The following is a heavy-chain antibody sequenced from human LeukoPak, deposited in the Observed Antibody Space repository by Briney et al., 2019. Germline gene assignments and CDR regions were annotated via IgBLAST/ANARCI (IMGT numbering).Heavy chain of an antibody. J-gene: IGHJ6*02. CDR3: ARIDCSGGSCRQYYYYGMDV. CDR2: IWYDGSIK. V-gene: IGHV3-33*08. Sequence: GGSLRLSCAASGFTFSSSWMTWVRQAPGKGLEWVGVIWYDGSIKYYADSVKGRFTISRDNPKNMMYLQMNSLRAEDTAVYYCARIDCSGGSCRQYYYYGMDVWGQGTTVTVSS. D-gene: IGHD2-15*01. CDR1: GFTFSSSW.